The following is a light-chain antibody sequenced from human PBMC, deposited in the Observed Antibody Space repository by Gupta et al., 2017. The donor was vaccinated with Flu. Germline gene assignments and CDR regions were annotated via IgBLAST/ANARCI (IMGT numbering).Light chain of an antibody. CDR3: QQFYRTPRT. CDR1: QSVLFSSNNKNY. J-gene: IGKJ1*01. Sequence: DIVMTQSPDSLAVSLGERATINCKSSQSVLFSSNNKNYLAWFQQKPGQPPKLLIYWASTRESGVPDRFSGSGSVTDFTLTISSLQAEDVAVYYCQQFYRTPRTFGQGTKVEIK. CDR2: WAS. V-gene: IGKV4-1*01.